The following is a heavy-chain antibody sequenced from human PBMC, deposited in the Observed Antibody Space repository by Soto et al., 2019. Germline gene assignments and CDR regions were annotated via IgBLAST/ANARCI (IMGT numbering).Heavy chain of an antibody. CDR2: MNPNSGNT. Sequence: ASVKVSCKASGYTFTSYDINWVRQATGQGLEWMGWMNPNSGNTGYAQKFQGRVTMTRNTSTSTAYMELRSLRSDDTAVYYCARGYYDSRGYYYYGMDVWGQGTTVTVSS. CDR3: ARGYYDSRGYYYYGMDV. D-gene: IGHD3-22*01. CDR1: GYTFTSYD. V-gene: IGHV1-8*01. J-gene: IGHJ6*02.